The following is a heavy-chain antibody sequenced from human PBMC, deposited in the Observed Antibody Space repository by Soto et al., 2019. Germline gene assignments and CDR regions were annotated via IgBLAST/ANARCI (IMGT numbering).Heavy chain of an antibody. D-gene: IGHD3-16*01. CDR2: FFIGGST. CDR3: AREVRGTVMIYFDY. J-gene: IGHJ4*02. CDR1: GGSITGGSISSTTYY. V-gene: IGHV4-39*07. Sequence: SETLSLTCTVSGGSITGGSISSTTYYWGWMRQPPGKGLEWIASFFIGGSTYYNPSLKSRVTISVDTSKNQFSLKLSSVTAADTAVYYCAREVRGTVMIYFDYWGQGTLVTVSS.